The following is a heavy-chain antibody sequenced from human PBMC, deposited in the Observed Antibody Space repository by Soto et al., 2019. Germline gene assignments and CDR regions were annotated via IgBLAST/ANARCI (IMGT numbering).Heavy chain of an antibody. V-gene: IGHV2-5*02. Sequence: QITLKESGPTLVKPTQTLTLTCTFSGFSLSTTGVGVGWIRQPPGKALDWLALIYWDGDKRYSPSLKSRLTITKDTSKNQVVLTMTNMDPVDTATYYCAHRVGGQLSWGQGTLVTVSS. J-gene: IGHJ5*02. CDR1: GFSLSTTGVG. CDR2: IYWDGDK. D-gene: IGHD1-1*01. CDR3: AHRVGGQLS.